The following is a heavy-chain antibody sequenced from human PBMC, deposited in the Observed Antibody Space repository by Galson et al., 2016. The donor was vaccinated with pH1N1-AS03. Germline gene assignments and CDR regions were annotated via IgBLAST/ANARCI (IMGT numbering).Heavy chain of an antibody. D-gene: IGHD2-2*01. V-gene: IGHV3-30*18. CDR1: GFSFSDYD. CDR2: FSVDGSNK. J-gene: IGHJ6*02. CDR3: GNECRSTGAGV. Sequence: SLRLSCAASGFSFSDYDMHWARQAPGKGLEWVALFSVDGSNKYSGDSVKGRFTISRDNSKNTLYMQMNSLRDEDTAVYYCGNECRSTGAGVWGQGTMVTVSS.